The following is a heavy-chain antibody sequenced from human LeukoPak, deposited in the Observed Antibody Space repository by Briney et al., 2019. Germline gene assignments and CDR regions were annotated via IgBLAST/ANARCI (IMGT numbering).Heavy chain of an antibody. CDR1: GFTFSHAW. J-gene: IGHJ4*02. D-gene: IGHD4-17*01. Sequence: GGSLRLSCAASGFTFSHAWMNWVRQAPGKGLEWVGRIKSKADGGTTDYAAPVKGRFSISRDDSKNSLYLQMNSLKTEDTAVSYCTTGATLTISGIDYWGQGTLVTVSS. CDR3: TTGATLTISGIDY. V-gene: IGHV3-15*01. CDR2: IKSKADGGTT.